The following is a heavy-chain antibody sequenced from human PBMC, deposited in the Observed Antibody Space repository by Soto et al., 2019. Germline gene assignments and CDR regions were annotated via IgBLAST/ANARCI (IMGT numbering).Heavy chain of an antibody. Sequence: EVQLLESGGGLVQPGGSLRLSCAASGFTFSSYAMSWVRQAPGKGLEWVSAISGSGGSTYYADSVKGRFTISRDNSKNSLYLQMNSMRAEETAVYYCAKDRALLWFGELSALNVFDYWGQGTLVTFSS. J-gene: IGHJ4*02. CDR3: AKDRALLWFGELSALNVFDY. CDR1: GFTFSSYA. V-gene: IGHV3-23*01. D-gene: IGHD3-10*01. CDR2: ISGSGGST.